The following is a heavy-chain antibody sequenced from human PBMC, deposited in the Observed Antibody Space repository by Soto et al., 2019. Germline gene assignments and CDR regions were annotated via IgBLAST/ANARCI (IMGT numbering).Heavy chain of an antibody. D-gene: IGHD3-9*01. CDR1: GYAFTRYD. V-gene: IGHV1-8*01. Sequence: GASVKVSCKASGYAFTRYDINWVRQATGQGLEWMGWMNPNSGNTGYAQKFQGRVTMTRNTSISTAYMELSSLRSEDTAVYYCARAFRDILTGYSEPIDYWGQGTLVTVSS. J-gene: IGHJ4*02. CDR2: MNPNSGNT. CDR3: ARAFRDILTGYSEPIDY.